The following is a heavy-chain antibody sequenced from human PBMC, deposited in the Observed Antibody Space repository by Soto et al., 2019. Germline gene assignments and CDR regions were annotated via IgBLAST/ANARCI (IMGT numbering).Heavy chain of an antibody. CDR2: IYYSGST. CDR1: YGSSVDYD. J-gene: IGHJ4*01. Sequence: SEMLCVSKTVAYGSSVDYDGSWIRKPPEKGLEWIGYIYYSGSTNYNPSLQSRVTISVDTSKNQFSLKLSSVTAADTAVYYCARQYCSTTNCRPDFDYWGHGTLVTVSS. V-gene: IGHV4-59*08. CDR3: ARQYCSTTNCRPDFDY. D-gene: IGHD2-2*01.